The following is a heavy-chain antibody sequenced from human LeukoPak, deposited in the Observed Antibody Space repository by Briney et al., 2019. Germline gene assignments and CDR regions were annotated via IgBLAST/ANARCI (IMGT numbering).Heavy chain of an antibody. CDR1: GGSISSSSYY. V-gene: IGHV4-61*05. CDR3: ARIYDSSGYYYYYYMDV. J-gene: IGHJ6*03. Sequence: PSETLSLTCTVSGGSISSSSYYWGWIRQPPGKGLEWIGYIYYSGSTNYNPSLKSRVTISVDTSKNQFSLKLSSVTAADTAVYYCARIYDSSGYYYYYYMDVWGKGTTVTISS. CDR2: IYYSGST. D-gene: IGHD3-22*01.